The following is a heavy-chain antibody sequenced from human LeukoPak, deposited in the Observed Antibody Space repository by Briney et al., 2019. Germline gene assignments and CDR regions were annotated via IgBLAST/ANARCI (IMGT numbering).Heavy chain of an antibody. Sequence: GGSLRLSCAASGFTFSSYAMHWVRQAPGKGLEWVAVISNDGSNKYYADSVKGRFTISRDNSKNTLYLQMNSLRAEDTAVYYCARRLGAWSRLRETYFDYWGQGTLVTVSS. V-gene: IGHV3-30-3*01. J-gene: IGHJ4*02. CDR2: ISNDGSNK. D-gene: IGHD3-10*01. CDR1: GFTFSSYA. CDR3: ARRLGAWSRLRETYFDY.